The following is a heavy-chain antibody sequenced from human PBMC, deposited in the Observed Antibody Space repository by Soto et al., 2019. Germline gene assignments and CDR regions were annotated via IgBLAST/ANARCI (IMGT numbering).Heavy chain of an antibody. CDR3: ATQEVGGSYVYTFDP. CDR1: GGSVSSGSYY. V-gene: IGHV4-39*01. CDR2: IYYSGST. Sequence: SETLSLTCTVSGGSVSSGSYYWSWIRQPPGKGLEWIGYIYYSGSTYYNPSLKSRVTISVDTSKNQFSLKLSSVTAADTAVYYCATQEVGGSYVYTFDPWGQGTLVTVSS. J-gene: IGHJ5*02. D-gene: IGHD1-26*01.